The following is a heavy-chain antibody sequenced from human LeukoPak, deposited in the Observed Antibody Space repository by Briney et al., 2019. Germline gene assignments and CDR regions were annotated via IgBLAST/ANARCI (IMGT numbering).Heavy chain of an antibody. V-gene: IGHV3-23*01. CDR2: LSGSGTST. CDR3: ARFPTGFDY. Sequence: GGSLRLSCAASGFTFSIYVMSWVRQAPGKGLEWVSGLSGSGTSTYYADSVKGRFTISRDNSKNTLYLQMNSLRVEDTAMYYCARFPTGFDYWGQGTLVTVSS. J-gene: IGHJ4*02. CDR1: GFTFSIYV. D-gene: IGHD4-17*01.